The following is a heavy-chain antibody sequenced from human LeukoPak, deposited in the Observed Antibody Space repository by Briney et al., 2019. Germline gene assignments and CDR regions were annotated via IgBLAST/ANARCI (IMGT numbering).Heavy chain of an antibody. CDR3: ARRVDTAMGLYYYYYYYMDV. V-gene: IGHV4-4*07. J-gene: IGHJ6*03. CDR2: IFSSGTT. D-gene: IGHD5-18*01. Sequence: NSSETLSLTCTVSGAFISNYYWSWIRQPAGRGLEWIGRIFSSGTTNYNPALRSRVTMSVDTSKDQFSLTLISVTAADTAVYYCARRVDTAMGLYYYYYYYMDVWSKGTTVTVSS. CDR1: GAFISNYY.